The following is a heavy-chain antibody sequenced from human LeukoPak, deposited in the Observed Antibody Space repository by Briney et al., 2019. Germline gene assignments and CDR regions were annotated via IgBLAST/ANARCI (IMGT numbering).Heavy chain of an antibody. CDR1: GGSISSSNW. J-gene: IGHJ4*02. Sequence: SETLSLTCAVSGGSISSSNWWSWVRQPQGKGLEWIGEIYHSGSTNYNPSLKSRVTISVDKSKNQFSLKLSSVTAADTAVYYCARVPLVGATTHGFDYWGQGTLVTVSS. D-gene: IGHD1-26*01. CDR2: IYHSGST. CDR3: ARVPLVGATTHGFDY. V-gene: IGHV4-4*02.